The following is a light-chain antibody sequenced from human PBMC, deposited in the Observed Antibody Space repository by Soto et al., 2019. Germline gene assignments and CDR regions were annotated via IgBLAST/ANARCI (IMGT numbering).Light chain of an antibody. CDR1: QSVSSY. CDR3: QQYDTYPLT. CDR2: DAS. V-gene: IGKV3-11*01. Sequence: EIVLTQSPATLSLSPGERATLSCRASQSVSSYLAWYQQKPGQAPRLLIYDASTLQSGVPSRFSGSGSGTDFTLTISSLQPEDFATYYCQQYDTYPLTFGQGTRLEIK. J-gene: IGKJ5*01.